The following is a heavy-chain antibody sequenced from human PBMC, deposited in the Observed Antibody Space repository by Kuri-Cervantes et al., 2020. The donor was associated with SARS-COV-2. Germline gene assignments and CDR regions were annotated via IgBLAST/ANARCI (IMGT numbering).Heavy chain of an antibody. CDR1: GGSFSGYY. Sequence: SETLSLTRAVYGGSFSGYYWSWIRQPPGKGLEWIGYIYYSGSTYYNPSLKSRVTISVDTSKNQFSLKLSSVTAADTAVYYCARGWTTVTTPYFDYWGQGTLVTVSS. CDR2: IYYSGST. CDR3: ARGWTTVTTPYFDY. V-gene: IGHV4-30-4*08. J-gene: IGHJ4*02. D-gene: IGHD4-11*01.